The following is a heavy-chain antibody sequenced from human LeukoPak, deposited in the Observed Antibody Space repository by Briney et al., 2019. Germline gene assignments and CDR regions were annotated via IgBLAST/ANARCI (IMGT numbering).Heavy chain of an antibody. CDR3: ARSELRYFDWSLIYYYYYMDV. CDR1: GDSVSSNSAA. V-gene: IGHV6-1*01. CDR2: TYYRSKWYN. D-gene: IGHD3-9*01. J-gene: IGHJ6*03. Sequence: SQTLSLTCAISGDSVSSNSAAWNWIRQSPSRGLEWLGRTYYRSKWYNDYAVSVKSRITINPDTSKNQFSLQLNSVTPEDTAVYYCARSELRYFDWSLIYYYYYMDVWGKGTTVTVSS.